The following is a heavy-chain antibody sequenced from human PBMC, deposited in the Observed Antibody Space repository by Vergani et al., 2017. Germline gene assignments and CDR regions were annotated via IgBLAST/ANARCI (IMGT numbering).Heavy chain of an antibody. V-gene: IGHV3-21*01. D-gene: IGHD3-3*01. CDR3: ARPYDFWSGYFHYYYYYMDV. Sequence: EVQLVESGGGLVKPGGSLRLSCAASGFTFSSYSMNWVRQAPGKGLEWVSSISSSSSYIDYADSVKGRFTLSRDNAKNSLYLQMNSLRAEDTAVYYCARPYDFWSGYFHYYYYYMDVWGKGTTVTVSS. CDR1: GFTFSSYS. CDR2: ISSSSSYI. J-gene: IGHJ6*03.